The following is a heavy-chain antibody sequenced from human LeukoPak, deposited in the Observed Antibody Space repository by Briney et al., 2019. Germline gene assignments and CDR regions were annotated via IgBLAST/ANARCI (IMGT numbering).Heavy chain of an antibody. V-gene: IGHV6-1*01. CDR1: GDSVSSNSAA. J-gene: IGHJ4*02. Sequence: SQTLSLTCAISGDSVSSNSAAWNWIRQSPSRGLEWLGRTYYRSKCFNDYAVSVKSRITINPDTSKNQFSLQLNSVTPEDTAVYYCARAIRSSNWYPVDSWGQGTLVTVSS. CDR2: TYYRSKCFN. D-gene: IGHD6-13*01. CDR3: ARAIRSSNWYPVDS.